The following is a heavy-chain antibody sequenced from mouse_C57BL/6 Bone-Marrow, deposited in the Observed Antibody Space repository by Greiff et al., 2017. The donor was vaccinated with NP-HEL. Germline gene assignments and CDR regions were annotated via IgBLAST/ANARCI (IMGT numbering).Heavy chain of an antibody. CDR2: IDPSDSYT. CDR1: GYTFTSYW. J-gene: IGHJ2*01. D-gene: IGHD4-1*01. CDR3: ASGRLTGTHFDY. Sequence: QVQLQQPGAELVKPGASVKLSCKASGYTFTSYWMQWVKQRPGQGLEWIGEIDPSDSYTNYNQKFKGKATLTVDTSSSTAYMQLSSLTSEDSAVYYCASGRLTGTHFDYWGQGTTLTVSS. V-gene: IGHV1-50*01.